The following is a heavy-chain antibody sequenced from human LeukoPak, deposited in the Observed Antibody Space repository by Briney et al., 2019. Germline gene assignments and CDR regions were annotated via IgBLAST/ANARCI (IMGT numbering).Heavy chain of an antibody. J-gene: IGHJ5*02. CDR2: IWYDGSNK. Sequence: GGSLRLSCVGSGFVFSKYAVHWVRQAPGKGLEWVAVIWYDGSNKYYADSVKGRFTISRDNSKNTLYLQMNSLRAEDTAVYYCAREITMVRGVIPWFDPWGQGTLVTVSS. CDR1: GFVFSKYA. CDR3: AREITMVRGVIPWFDP. V-gene: IGHV3-33*08. D-gene: IGHD3-10*01.